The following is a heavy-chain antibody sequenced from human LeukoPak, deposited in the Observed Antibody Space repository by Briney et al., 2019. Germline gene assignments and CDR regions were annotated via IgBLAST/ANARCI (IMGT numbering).Heavy chain of an antibody. CDR2: VSLSGLI. D-gene: IGHD2-8*01. V-gene: IGHV4-4*02. Sequence: PSETLSLTCGVSGGSITSTNWWSWVRQPPGQGLEWIGEVSLSGLINYNPTLNSRVIMALDTSKNHLSLNLTSVTAADTAVYFCSRENGAFSPFGYWGQGTLVTVPS. CDR3: SRENGAFSPFGY. CDR1: GGSITSTNW. J-gene: IGHJ4*02.